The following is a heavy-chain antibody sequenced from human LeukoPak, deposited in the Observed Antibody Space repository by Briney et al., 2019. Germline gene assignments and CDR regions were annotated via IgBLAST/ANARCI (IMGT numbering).Heavy chain of an antibody. D-gene: IGHD5-18*01. Sequence: GGSLRLSCAASGFTFSSYRMNWVRQAPGKGLEWVSYISSSSSTIYYADSVKGRFTISRDNAKNSLYLQMNSLRAEDTAVYYCARVGYSYGYNGYFDYWGQGTLVTVSS. CDR3: ARVGYSYGYNGYFDY. J-gene: IGHJ4*02. V-gene: IGHV3-48*04. CDR1: GFTFSSYR. CDR2: ISSSSSTI.